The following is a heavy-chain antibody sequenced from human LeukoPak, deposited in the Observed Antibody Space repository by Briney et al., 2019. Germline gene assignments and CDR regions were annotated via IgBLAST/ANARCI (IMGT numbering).Heavy chain of an antibody. CDR1: GFTFSSYG. V-gene: IGHV3-30*18. J-gene: IGHJ4*02. CDR3: AKEGGYDFWSGYYRQYYFDY. D-gene: IGHD3-3*01. Sequence: PGGSLRLSCAASGFTFSSYGMHWVRQAPGKGLEWVAVISYDGSNKYYADSVKGRFTISRDNSKNTLYLQMNSLRAEDTAVYYCAKEGGYDFWSGYYRQYYFDYWGQGTLVTVSS. CDR2: ISYDGSNK.